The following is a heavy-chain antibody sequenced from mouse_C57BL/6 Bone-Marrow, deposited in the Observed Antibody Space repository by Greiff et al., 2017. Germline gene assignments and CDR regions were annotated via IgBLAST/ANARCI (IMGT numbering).Heavy chain of an antibody. CDR2: IHPNSGST. CDR3: ARGGYGNYGFAY. J-gene: IGHJ3*01. D-gene: IGHD2-10*02. V-gene: IGHV1-64*01. Sequence: QVQLQQSGAELVKPGASVKLSCKASGYTFTSYWLHWVKPRPGQGLEWIGMIHPNSGSTNYNEKFKSKATLTVDKSSSTAYMQLSSLTSEDSAVYYCARGGYGNYGFAYWGQGTLVTVSA. CDR1: GYTFTSYW.